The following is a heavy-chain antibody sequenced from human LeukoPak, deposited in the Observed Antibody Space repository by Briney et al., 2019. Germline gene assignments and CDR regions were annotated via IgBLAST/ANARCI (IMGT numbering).Heavy chain of an antibody. J-gene: IGHJ4*02. V-gene: IGHV4-59*01. CDR3: AREAGMDTIPD. CDR2: IYYSGST. CDR1: GGSISSYY. Sequence: PSETLSLTCTVSGGSISSYYWSWIRQPPGKGLEWIGYIYYSGSTNYNPSLKSRVTISVDTSKNQFSLKLSSVTAADTAVYYCAREAGMDTIPDWGQGTLVTVSS. D-gene: IGHD5-24*01.